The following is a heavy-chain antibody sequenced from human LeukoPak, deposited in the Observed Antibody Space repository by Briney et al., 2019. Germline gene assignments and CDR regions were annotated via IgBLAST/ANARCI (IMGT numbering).Heavy chain of an antibody. D-gene: IGHD3-22*01. CDR1: GGSISSSSYY. V-gene: IGHV4-39*01. CDR3: ARHAHSGYLNWFDP. CDR2: IYYSGRT. J-gene: IGHJ5*02. Sequence: PSETLSLTCTVSGGSISSSSYYWGWIRQPPGKGLEWIGYIYYSGRTYYNPSLKSRVTISVDTSKNQFSLKLSSVTAADTAVYYCARHAHSGYLNWFDPWGQGTLVTVSS.